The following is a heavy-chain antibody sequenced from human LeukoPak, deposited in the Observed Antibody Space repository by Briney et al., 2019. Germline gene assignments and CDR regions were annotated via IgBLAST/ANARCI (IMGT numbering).Heavy chain of an antibody. V-gene: IGHV3-30*02. CDR3: AKDRGYDY. CDR1: GFTFSSYG. J-gene: IGHJ4*02. Sequence: GGSLTLSCPASGFTFSSYGMHWVRQAPGKGLEWVAFIRYDGSNKYYADSVKGRFTISRDNSKNTLYLQINSLRAEDTAVYYCAKDRGYDYWGQGTLVTVSS. CDR2: IRYDGSNK. D-gene: IGHD5-18*01.